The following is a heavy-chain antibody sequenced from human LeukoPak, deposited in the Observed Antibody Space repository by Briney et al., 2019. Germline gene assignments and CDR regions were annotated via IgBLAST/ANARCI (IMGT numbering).Heavy chain of an antibody. V-gene: IGHV3-7*01. CDR3: ARDTPMVRGVIITEIVYYFDH. Sequence: GGSLRLSCAASGFTFSSYWMSWVRQAPGKGLEWVANIKQDGSEKYYVDSVKGRFTISRDNAKNSLYLQMDSLRAEDTAVYYCARDTPMVRGVIITEIVYYFDHWGQGTLVTVSS. CDR1: GFTFSSYW. CDR2: IKQDGSEK. J-gene: IGHJ4*02. D-gene: IGHD3-10*01.